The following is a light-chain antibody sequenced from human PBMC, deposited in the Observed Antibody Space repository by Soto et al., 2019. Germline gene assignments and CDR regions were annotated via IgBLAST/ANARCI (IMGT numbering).Light chain of an antibody. CDR2: DVS. V-gene: IGKV3-11*01. CDR1: QSVSSY. J-gene: IGKJ1*01. CDR3: QQYGSSPKT. Sequence: EIVLTQSPATLSLSPGERATLSCRASQSVSSYLAWYQQKPGQAPRLLMYDVSNRATGIPASFSGSGSGTDFTLTISRLAREDFAMYYCQQYGSSPKTFGQGTKVDIK.